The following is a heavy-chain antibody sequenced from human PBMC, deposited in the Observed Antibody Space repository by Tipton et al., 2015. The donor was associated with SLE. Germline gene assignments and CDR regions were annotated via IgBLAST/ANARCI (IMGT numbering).Heavy chain of an antibody. J-gene: IGHJ5*02. V-gene: IGHV4-4*02. CDR3: ARVIVGATGWFDP. D-gene: IGHD1-26*01. CDR1: GDSVRNSNW. CDR2: IHHSGSA. Sequence: GLVKPSGTLSLTCDVSGDSVRNSNWWSWVRQSPGKGLEWIGEIHHSGSAIYNPSLKSRVTVSVDRSNNQFSLKLRSVTAADTAVYYCARVIVGATGWFDPWGQGTLVTVSS.